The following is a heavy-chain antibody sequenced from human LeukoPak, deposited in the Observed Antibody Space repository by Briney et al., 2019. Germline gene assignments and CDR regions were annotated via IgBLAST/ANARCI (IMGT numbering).Heavy chain of an antibody. V-gene: IGHV4-4*02. Sequence: SETLSLTCADSGGSISSSNWWSWVRQPPGKGLEWIGEIYHSGSTNYNPSLKSRVTISVDKSKNQFSLKQSSVTAADTAVYYCARARGRAVAVAFDIWGQGTMVTVSS. CDR2: IYHSGST. J-gene: IGHJ3*02. CDR1: GGSISSSNW. CDR3: ARARGRAVAVAFDI. D-gene: IGHD6-19*01.